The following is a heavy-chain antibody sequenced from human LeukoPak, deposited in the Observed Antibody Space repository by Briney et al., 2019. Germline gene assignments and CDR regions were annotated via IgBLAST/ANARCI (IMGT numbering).Heavy chain of an antibody. J-gene: IGHJ4*02. CDR1: GGSISSSSYY. CDR2: TYYSGST. V-gene: IGHV4-39*01. D-gene: IGHD2-8*01. CDR3: ARSSIVLMVYAMLDFDY. Sequence: KPSETLSLTCTVSGGSISSSSYYWGWIRQPPGKGLEWIGSTYYSGSTYYNPSLKSRVTISVDTSKNQFSLKLSSVTAADTAVYYCARSSIVLMVYAMLDFDYWGQGTLVTVSS.